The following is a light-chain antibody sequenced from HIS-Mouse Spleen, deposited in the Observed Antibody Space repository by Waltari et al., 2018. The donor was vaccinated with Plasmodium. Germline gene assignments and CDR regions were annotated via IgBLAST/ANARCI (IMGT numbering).Light chain of an antibody. J-gene: IGKJ1*01. CDR2: KAS. Sequence: DIQMTQSPSTLSGSVGDRVTITCRASQSISSRLAWYQQKPGKAPKLLSYKASSLESGVPSRFSGSGSGTEFTLTISSLQPDDFATYYCQQYNSYSWTFG. CDR1: QSISSR. CDR3: QQYNSYSWT. V-gene: IGKV1-5*03.